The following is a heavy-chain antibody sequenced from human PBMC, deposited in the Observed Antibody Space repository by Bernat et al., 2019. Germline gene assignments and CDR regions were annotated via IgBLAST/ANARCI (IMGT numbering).Heavy chain of an antibody. J-gene: IGHJ5*02. CDR2: ISYDGSNK. Sequence: QVQLVESGGGVVQPGRSLRLSCAASGFTFSSYAMHWVRQAPGKGLVWVAVISYDGSNKYNADSVKGRFTISRDNSKNTLYLQMNSLRAEDTAVYYCARDHDFWSGYYTRFDPWGQGTLVTVSS. CDR1: GFTFSSYA. CDR3: ARDHDFWSGYYTRFDP. V-gene: IGHV3-30-3*01. D-gene: IGHD3-3*01.